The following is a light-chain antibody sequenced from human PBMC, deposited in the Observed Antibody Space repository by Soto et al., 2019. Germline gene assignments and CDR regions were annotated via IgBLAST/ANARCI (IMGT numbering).Light chain of an antibody. CDR3: QQYHNWPIT. CDR1: QSVSSSY. V-gene: IGKV3-20*01. J-gene: IGKJ5*01. Sequence: EIVLTQSPGTLSLSPGERATLSCRASQSVSSSYLAWYQQKPGQAPRLLIYGASTRATGIPARFSGSGSGTDFTLTISGLQSEDFAVYSCQQYHNWPITFGQGTRLEI. CDR2: GAS.